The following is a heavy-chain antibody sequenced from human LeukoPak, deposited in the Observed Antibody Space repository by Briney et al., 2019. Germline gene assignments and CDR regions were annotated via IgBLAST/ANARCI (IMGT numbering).Heavy chain of an antibody. Sequence: GGSLRLSCTASGFTFTNYAMSWVRQAPGTGLQWGSAISGSGGDTYHADSVKGRFTISTDKSKNTVVLQMNSLRVDDMGVYYCARQIGYCSGGSCYFDNWGQGTLVTVSS. J-gene: IGHJ4*02. CDR2: ISGSGGDT. V-gene: IGHV3-23*01. D-gene: IGHD2-15*01. CDR3: ARQIGYCSGGSCYFDN. CDR1: GFTFTNYA.